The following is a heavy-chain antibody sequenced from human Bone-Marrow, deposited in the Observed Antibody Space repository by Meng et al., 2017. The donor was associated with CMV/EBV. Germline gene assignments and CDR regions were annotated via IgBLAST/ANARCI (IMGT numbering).Heavy chain of an antibody. D-gene: IGHD2-2*02. J-gene: IGHJ6*02. CDR3: ARGELNGDIVVVPAAIPDYYYYYGMDV. Sequence: ASVKVSCKASGYTFTSYGISWVRQAPGQGLEWMGWMNPNSGNTGYAQKFQGRVTMTRNTSISTAYMELSSLRSEDTAVYYCARGELNGDIVVVPAAIPDYYYYYGMDVWGQGTTVTVSS. V-gene: IGHV1-8*02. CDR1: GYTFTSYG. CDR2: MNPNSGNT.